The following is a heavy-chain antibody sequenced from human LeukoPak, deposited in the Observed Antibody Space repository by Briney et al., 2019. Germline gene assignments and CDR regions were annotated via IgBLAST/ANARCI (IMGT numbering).Heavy chain of an antibody. CDR1: GFTFSSYA. CDR2: ISYDGSNK. Sequence: PGRSLRLSCAASGFTFSSYAMHWVRQAPGKGLEWVAVISYDGSNKYYADSVKGRFTISRDNSKNTLYLQMNSLRAEDTAVYYCARDGRDSSGWYDWFDPWGQGTLVTVSP. V-gene: IGHV3-30-3*01. J-gene: IGHJ5*02. D-gene: IGHD6-19*01. CDR3: ARDGRDSSGWYDWFDP.